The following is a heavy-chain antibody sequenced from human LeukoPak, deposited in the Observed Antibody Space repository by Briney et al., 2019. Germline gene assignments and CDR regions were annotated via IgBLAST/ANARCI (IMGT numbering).Heavy chain of an antibody. CDR1: GFTFSDYY. J-gene: IGHJ6*03. CDR3: ARDVDTAIIYYMDV. CDR2: ISSSGSTI. D-gene: IGHD5-18*01. V-gene: IGHV3-11*04. Sequence: PGGSLRLSCAASGFTFSDYYMSWIRQAPGKELEWVSYISSSGSTIYYADSVKGRFTISRDNAKNSLYLQMNSLRAEDTAVYYCARDVDTAIIYYMDVWGKGTTVTISS.